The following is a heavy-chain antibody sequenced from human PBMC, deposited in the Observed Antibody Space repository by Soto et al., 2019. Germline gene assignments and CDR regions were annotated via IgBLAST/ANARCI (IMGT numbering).Heavy chain of an antibody. J-gene: IGHJ5*02. CDR3: AGSSYRFDP. V-gene: IGHV4-4*02. CDR2: IYHSGST. Sequence: SETLSLTCAVSGGSIISSNWWSWVRQSPGKGLEWIGEIYHSGSTNYNPSLESRVTMSVDKSKNQFSLRLTSVTAADTAVYYCAGSSYRFDPWGQGSLVTVSS. CDR1: GGSIISSNW. D-gene: IGHD1-1*01.